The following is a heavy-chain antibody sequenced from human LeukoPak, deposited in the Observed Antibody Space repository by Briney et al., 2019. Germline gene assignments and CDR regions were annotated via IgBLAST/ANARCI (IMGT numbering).Heavy chain of an antibody. CDR1: GFTFSSYG. D-gene: IGHD6-19*01. Sequence: PGGSLRLSCAASGFTFSSYGIHWVRQAPGKGLEWVAIISYDGSNKYYADSVKGRFTISRDTSKNTLYLQMNSLRAEDTAVYYCARAGYSSGWYNGLDVWGQGTTVTASS. CDR3: ARAGYSSGWYNGLDV. V-gene: IGHV3-30-3*01. J-gene: IGHJ6*02. CDR2: ISYDGSNK.